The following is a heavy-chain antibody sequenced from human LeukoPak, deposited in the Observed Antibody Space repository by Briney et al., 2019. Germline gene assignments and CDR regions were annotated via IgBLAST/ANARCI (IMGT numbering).Heavy chain of an antibody. CDR2: INPSGGST. CDR3: ARATGLGYCSSTSCYRWFDP. J-gene: IGHJ5*02. CDR1: GYTFTNFY. Sequence: ASVKVSCKASGYTFTNFYMHWVRQAPGQGLEWMGMINPSGGSTNYAQAFQGRVTMTRDTSTSTVYMELSSLRSEDTAVYYCARATGLGYCSSTSCYRWFDPWGQGTLVTVSS. V-gene: IGHV1-46*01. D-gene: IGHD2-2*01.